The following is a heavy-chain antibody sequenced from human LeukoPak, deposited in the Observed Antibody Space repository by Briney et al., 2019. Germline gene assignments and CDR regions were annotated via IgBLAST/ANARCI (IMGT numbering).Heavy chain of an antibody. V-gene: IGHV4-39*01. Sequence: PSETLSLTCTVSGGSIIRSNCYWGWIRQAPGKGLEWIGSISYSGRTYYNPSLKSRVTISADTSKNQFSLKLSSVTAADTAVYYCARSGHAGNYLSWFDPWGQGTLVTVSS. J-gene: IGHJ5*02. CDR2: ISYSGRT. CDR3: ARSGHAGNYLSWFDP. CDR1: GGSIIRSNCY. D-gene: IGHD1-7*01.